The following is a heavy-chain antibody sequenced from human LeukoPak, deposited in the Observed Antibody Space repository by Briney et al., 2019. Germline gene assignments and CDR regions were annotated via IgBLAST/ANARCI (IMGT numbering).Heavy chain of an antibody. V-gene: IGHV3-66*02. CDR2: IYSGGST. CDR1: GFTVSSNY. Sequence: PGGSLRLSCAASGFTVSSNYMSWVRKAPGKGLEGVSVIYSGGSTYYADSVKGRFTISRDNSKNTLYLQMNSLRAEDTAVYYCASRAADDAFDYWGQGTLVTVSS. D-gene: IGHD6-13*01. J-gene: IGHJ4*02. CDR3: ASRAADDAFDY.